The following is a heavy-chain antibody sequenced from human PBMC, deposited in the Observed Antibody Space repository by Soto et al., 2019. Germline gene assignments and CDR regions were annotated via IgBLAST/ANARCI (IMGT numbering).Heavy chain of an antibody. CDR1: GGSISSGGYS. Sequence: PSETLSLTCAVSGGSISSGGYSWSWIRQPPGKGLEWIGYIYHSGSTYYNPSLKSRVTISVDRSKNQFSLKLSPVTAADTAVYYCARGVLLWFGELFPWFDPWGQGTLVTVS. CDR3: ARGVLLWFGELFPWFDP. V-gene: IGHV4-30-2*01. D-gene: IGHD3-10*01. CDR2: IYHSGST. J-gene: IGHJ5*02.